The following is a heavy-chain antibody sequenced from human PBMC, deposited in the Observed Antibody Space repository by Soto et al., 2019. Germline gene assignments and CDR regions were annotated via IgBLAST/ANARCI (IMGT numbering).Heavy chain of an antibody. D-gene: IGHD6-19*01. CDR3: AKDRKSGSGWYWDY. Sequence: GGSLRLACAASGFTFSSYWMHWVRQAPGKGLVWVSRINSDGSSTSYADSVKGRFTISRDNAKNTLYLQMDSLRAEDTAIYYCAKDRKSGSGWYWDYWGQGTLVTVSS. V-gene: IGHV3-74*01. CDR1: GFTFSSYW. CDR2: INSDGSST. J-gene: IGHJ4*02.